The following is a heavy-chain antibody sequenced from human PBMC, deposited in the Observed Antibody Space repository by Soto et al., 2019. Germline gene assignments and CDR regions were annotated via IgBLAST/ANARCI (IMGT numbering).Heavy chain of an antibody. CDR2: IYYSGST. D-gene: IGHD6-6*01. CDR1: GGSISSGGYY. Sequence: QVQLQESGPGLVKPSQTLSLTCTVSGGSISSGGYYWSWTRQLPGKGLEWIGYIYYSGSTYYNPSLKSRVTISVDTSKNQFSLKLSSVTAADTAVYYCARVTSSSYYYGMDVWGQGTTVTVSS. V-gene: IGHV4-31*03. J-gene: IGHJ6*02. CDR3: ARVTSSSYYYGMDV.